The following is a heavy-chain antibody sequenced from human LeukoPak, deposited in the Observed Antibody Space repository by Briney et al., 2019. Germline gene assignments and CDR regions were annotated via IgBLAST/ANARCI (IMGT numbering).Heavy chain of an antibody. CDR1: GYSFTSYW. J-gene: IGHJ3*02. CDR3: ARLPGVVIRFYALDI. CDR2: IYPGDSDT. D-gene: IGHD3-3*01. V-gene: IGHV5-51*01. Sequence: GESLKISCKGSGYSFTSYWIGWVRQMPGKGLEWMGIIYPGDSDTRYSPSFQGQVTISADKSISTAYLQWSSLKASDTAMYYCARLPGVVIRFYALDIWGQGTMVTVSS.